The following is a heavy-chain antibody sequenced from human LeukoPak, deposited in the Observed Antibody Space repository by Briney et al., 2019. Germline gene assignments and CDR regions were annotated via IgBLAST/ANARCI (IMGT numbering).Heavy chain of an antibody. CDR2: ISASGTIT. D-gene: IGHD2-15*01. V-gene: IGHV3-21*05. CDR1: GFTFSTYW. J-gene: IGHJ6*03. Sequence: GGSLRLSCAASGFTFSTYWMTWVRQAPGKGLEWISYISASGTITHYADSVKGRFTISRDNAKNSLYLQMNSLRAEDTAVYYCARDYSTPPYYYYYYMDVWGKGTTVTVSS. CDR3: ARDYSTPPYYYYYYMDV.